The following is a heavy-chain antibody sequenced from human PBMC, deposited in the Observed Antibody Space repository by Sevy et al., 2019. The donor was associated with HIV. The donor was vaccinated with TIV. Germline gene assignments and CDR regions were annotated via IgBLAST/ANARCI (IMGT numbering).Heavy chain of an antibody. V-gene: IGHV3-33*01. CDR1: RFTFSSYG. D-gene: IGHD6-19*01. CDR2: IWYVGTNK. J-gene: IGHJ4*02. Sequence: GGSLRLSCAASRFTFSSYGMHWVRQAPGKGLEWVAVIWYVGTNKDYADSVKGRFTISRDNSKNTLYLQMSSLRADDTAVYYCARERLAVAGIGYYFDYWGQGTLVTVSS. CDR3: ARERLAVAGIGYYFDY.